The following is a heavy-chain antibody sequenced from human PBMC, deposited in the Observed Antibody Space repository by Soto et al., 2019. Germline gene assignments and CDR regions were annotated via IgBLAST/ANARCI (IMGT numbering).Heavy chain of an antibody. CDR2: IKSKTDGGTT. D-gene: IGHD3-22*01. Sequence: GGSLRLSCAASGSTFSNAWMSWVRQAPGKGLEWVGRIKSKTDGGTTDYPAPAKGRFTVSRGDSRNTVYLQMNSLKTEDTAVYYCLTDPYYDTSGLYFVEYFHHWGQGTLVTVSS. J-gene: IGHJ1*01. CDR3: LTDPYYDTSGLYFVEYFHH. V-gene: IGHV3-15*01. CDR1: GSTFSNAW.